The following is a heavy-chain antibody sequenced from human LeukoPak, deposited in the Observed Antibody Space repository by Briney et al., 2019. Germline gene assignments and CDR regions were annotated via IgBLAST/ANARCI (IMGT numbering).Heavy chain of an antibody. D-gene: IGHD6-6*01. CDR2: ISGSGGST. CDR1: GFTFSSYA. J-gene: IGHJ6*02. Sequence: GGSLRLSCAASGFTFSSYAMSWVRQAPGKGLEWVSAISGSGGSTYYADSVKGRFTISRDNSKNTLYLQMNSLRAEDTAVYYCAKDQAARGTYYYGMDVWGQGTTVTVSS. V-gene: IGHV3-23*01. CDR3: AKDQAARGTYYYGMDV.